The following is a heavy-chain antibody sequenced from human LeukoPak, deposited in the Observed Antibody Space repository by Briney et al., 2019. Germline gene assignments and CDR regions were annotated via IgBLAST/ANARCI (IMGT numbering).Heavy chain of an antibody. D-gene: IGHD2-15*01. CDR3: ARVICSGDSCYPPSAVDI. Sequence: ASVKVSCKTSGYTFNSHYVGWVRQAPGQGLEWMVWISGYNGKTNYAQKLQGRVTMTTDTSTTTAYMELRSLRSDDTAVYYCARVICSGDSCYPPSAVDIWGQGTMVTVSS. CDR2: ISGYNGKT. J-gene: IGHJ3*02. CDR1: GYTFNSHY. V-gene: IGHV1-18*01.